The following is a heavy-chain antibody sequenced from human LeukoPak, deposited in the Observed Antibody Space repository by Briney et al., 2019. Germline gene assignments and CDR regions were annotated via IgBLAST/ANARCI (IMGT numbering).Heavy chain of an antibody. D-gene: IGHD3-22*01. CDR1: GGTFSSYA. CDR3: ARASYYDSSGYYRRGVYYYYYGMDV. V-gene: IGHV1-69*04. Sequence: AASVKVSCKASGGTFSSYAISWVRQAPGQGLEWMGRIIPILGTANYAQKFQGRVTITADKSTSTAYMELSSLRSEDTAVYYCARASYYDSSGYYRRGVYYYYYGMDVWGQGTTVTVSS. CDR2: IIPILGTA. J-gene: IGHJ6*02.